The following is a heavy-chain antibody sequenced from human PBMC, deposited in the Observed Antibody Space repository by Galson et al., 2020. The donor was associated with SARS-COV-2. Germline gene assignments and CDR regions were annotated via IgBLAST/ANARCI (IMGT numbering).Heavy chain of an antibody. V-gene: IGHV3-13*01. CDR1: GFTFSSYD. D-gene: IGHD3-10*01. CDR2: IGTAGDT. Sequence: GESLKISCAASGFTFSSYDMHWVRQATGKGLEWVSAIGTAGDTYYPGSVKGRFTISRENAKNSLYLQMNSLRAGDTAVYYCARGASITMVRGVRNYYYYYMDVWGQGTTVTVSS. J-gene: IGHJ6*03. CDR3: ARGASITMVRGVRNYYYYYMDV.